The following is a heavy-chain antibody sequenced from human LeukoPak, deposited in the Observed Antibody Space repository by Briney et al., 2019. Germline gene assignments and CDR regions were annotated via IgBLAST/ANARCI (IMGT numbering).Heavy chain of an antibody. CDR2: IWYDGSNK. CDR1: GFIFSSYG. V-gene: IGHV3-33*01. J-gene: IGHJ6*02. Sequence: GGSLRLSCAASGFIFSSYGMHWVRQAPGKGLEWVAVIWYDGSNKYYADSVKGRFTVSRDNSKSTLYLQVNSLRAEDTAVYYCARDSDGMSVWGLGTTVTVSS. CDR3: ARDSDGMSV.